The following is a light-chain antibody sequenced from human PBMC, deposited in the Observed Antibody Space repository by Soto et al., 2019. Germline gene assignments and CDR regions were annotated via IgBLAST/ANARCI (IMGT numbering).Light chain of an antibody. CDR1: SSDVDAYNF. Sequence: QSVLTQPASGSGSPGQSIAISCTGTSSDVDAYNFVSWYQHHPGKAPKLMIFDVSNRPSGVSNRFSGSKSGNTASLTISGLQAEDEADYYGTSYTTSSTYVFGTGTQLTVL. CDR3: TSYTTSSTYV. J-gene: IGLJ1*01. V-gene: IGLV2-14*03. CDR2: DVS.